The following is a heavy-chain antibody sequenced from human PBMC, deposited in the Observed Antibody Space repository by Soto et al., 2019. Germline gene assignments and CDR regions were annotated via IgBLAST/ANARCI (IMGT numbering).Heavy chain of an antibody. CDR2: ARNKPKSYTT. V-gene: IGHV3-72*01. Sequence: EVQLVESGGGLVQPGGSLRLSCAASGFTFSDHYIDWVRQAPGKGLEWVGRARNKPKSYTTEYAASVKGRFTISRDDSENSVYLQMNSLKTEDTAVYYCVIVTTGTVTTAFGHWGQGTLVTLSS. J-gene: IGHJ4*02. D-gene: IGHD4-4*01. CDR3: VIVTTGTVTTAFGH. CDR1: GFTFSDHY.